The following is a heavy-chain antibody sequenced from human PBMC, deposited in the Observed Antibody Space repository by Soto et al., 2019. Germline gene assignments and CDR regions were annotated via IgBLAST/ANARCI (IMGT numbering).Heavy chain of an antibody. J-gene: IGHJ6*02. D-gene: IGHD2-15*01. Sequence: GGSLRLSCAASGFTFSSYGMHWVRQAPGKGLEWVAVIWYDGSNKYYADSVKGRFTISRDNSKNTLYLQMNSLRVEDTAVYYCARDRYCSGGSCYVAYYYGMDVWGQGTTVTVSS. CDR2: IWYDGSNK. CDR1: GFTFSSYG. CDR3: ARDRYCSGGSCYVAYYYGMDV. V-gene: IGHV3-33*01.